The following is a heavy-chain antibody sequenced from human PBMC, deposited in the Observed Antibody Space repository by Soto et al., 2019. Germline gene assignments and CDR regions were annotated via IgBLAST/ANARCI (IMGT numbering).Heavy chain of an antibody. V-gene: IGHV4-31*03. CDR2: IYYSGST. D-gene: IGHD3-10*01. Sequence: PPQTLSLTCPISCGSISSGAYYCSCIRQHRGKGPECIVHIYYSGSTYYNPSLKSRVTISVDTSKNQFSLKLSSVTAADTAVYYCARDVHYYGSGSYYNWAYYYYYGMDVWGQGTTVTVSS. CDR1: CGSISSGAYY. J-gene: IGHJ6*02. CDR3: ARDVHYYGSGSYYNWAYYYYYGMDV.